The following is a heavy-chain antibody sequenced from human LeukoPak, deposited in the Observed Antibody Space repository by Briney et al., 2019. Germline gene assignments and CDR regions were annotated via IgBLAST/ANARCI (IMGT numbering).Heavy chain of an antibody. CDR1: GGSISSYY. CDR3: ARDGGVVVPSAPAVFDV. V-gene: IGHV4-4*07. J-gene: IGHJ3*01. Sequence: SETLSLTCTVSGGSISSYYWSWIRQPAGRGLEWIGRIYINGNTNYNPSLKSRVTMSTDTSKNQFSLKLSSVTAADTAVYYCARDGGVVVPSAPAVFDVWGQGTVVTVSS. D-gene: IGHD2-2*01. CDR2: IYINGNT.